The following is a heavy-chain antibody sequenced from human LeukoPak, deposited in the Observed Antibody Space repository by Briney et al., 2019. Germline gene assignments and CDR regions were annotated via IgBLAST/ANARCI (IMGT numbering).Heavy chain of an antibody. CDR3: AKDSHHYYDSSGYLYYFDY. J-gene: IGHJ4*02. D-gene: IGHD3-22*01. CDR2: ISGSGGST. CDR1: GFTFSSYA. Sequence: PGGSLRLSCAASGFTFSSYAMSWVRQAPGKGLEWVSAISGSGGSTYYADSVKGRFTISRDNSKNTLYLQMNSLRAEDTAVYYCAKDSHHYYDSSGYLYYFDYWGQGTLVTVSS. V-gene: IGHV3-23*01.